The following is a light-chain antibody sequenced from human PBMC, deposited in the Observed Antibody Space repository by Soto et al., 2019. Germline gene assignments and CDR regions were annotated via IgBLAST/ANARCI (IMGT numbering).Light chain of an antibody. CDR1: RSNIGNNA. V-gene: IGLV1-44*01. Sequence: QSVLTQPPSASGTPGQRVTISCSGSRSNIGNNAVSWYQQFPGTAPQLLIYNNNQRPSWVPDRFSGSKSGTSASLAISGLQSEEEADYYCATWDDSLNARGVFGGGTKLTVL. CDR3: ATWDDSLNARGV. CDR2: NNN. J-gene: IGLJ3*02.